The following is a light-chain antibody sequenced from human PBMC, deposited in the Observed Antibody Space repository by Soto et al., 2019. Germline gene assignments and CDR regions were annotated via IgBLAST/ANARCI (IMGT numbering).Light chain of an antibody. V-gene: IGKV3-15*01. CDR1: QSVSSN. J-gene: IGKJ1*01. CDR3: QQYDNWPRT. CDR2: SAS. Sequence: EIVLTQSPGTLSLSPGERATLSCRASQSVSSNLAWYQQKPGQSPRLLIYSASTRATGVPDRFSGSGSGTEFTLSIRSLQSEDFAVYYCQQYDNWPRTFGQGTKVDI.